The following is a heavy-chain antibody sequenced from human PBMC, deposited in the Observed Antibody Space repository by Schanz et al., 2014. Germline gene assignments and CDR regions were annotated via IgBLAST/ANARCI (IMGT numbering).Heavy chain of an antibody. J-gene: IGHJ4*02. CDR3: ARGTPFLCDY. Sequence: EVQLVESGGGLVKPGDSLRLSCAASGFTFSSYTMKWVRQAPGKGLEWVSSISSTSTYLYYADSVKGRFTISRDSARNSLYLXMSSLRAEDTAVYYCARGTPFLCDYWGQGTLVTVSS. D-gene: IGHD3-16*01. CDR1: GFTFSSYT. V-gene: IGHV3-21*01. CDR2: ISSTSTYL.